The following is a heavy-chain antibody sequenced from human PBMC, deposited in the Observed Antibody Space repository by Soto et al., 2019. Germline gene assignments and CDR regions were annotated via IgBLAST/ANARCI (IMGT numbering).Heavy chain of an antibody. D-gene: IGHD3-22*01. V-gene: IGHV6-1*01. CDR3: ARETSYYDSSFNWFDP. Sequence: QTLSLTCAISGDSVSSNSAACNLIRQSPSRGLEWLGRTYYRSKWYNDYAVSVKSRITINPDTSKNQFSLQLNSVTPEDTAVYYCARETSYYDSSFNWFDPWGQGTLVTVSS. CDR2: TYYRSKWYN. J-gene: IGHJ5*02. CDR1: GDSVSSNSAA.